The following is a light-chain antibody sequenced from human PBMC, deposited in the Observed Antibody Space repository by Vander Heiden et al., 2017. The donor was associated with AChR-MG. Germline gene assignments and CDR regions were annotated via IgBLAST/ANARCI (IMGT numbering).Light chain of an antibody. CDR2: DNS. CDR1: SSNIGPGYE. CDR3: QSYDSSLSWNWV. J-gene: IGLJ3*02. Sequence: QSALTQPPTVSGSPGDRVNISCSGCSSNIGPGYEVHWYQQLPVTATKLLIYDNSNRPAGVPDRFSGSRSGTSASLAITGLHAEDEADYYCQSYDSSLSWNWVFGGGTKLTVL. V-gene: IGLV1-40*01.